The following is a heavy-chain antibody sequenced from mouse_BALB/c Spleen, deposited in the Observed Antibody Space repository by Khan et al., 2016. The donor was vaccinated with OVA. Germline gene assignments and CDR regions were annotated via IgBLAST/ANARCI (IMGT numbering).Heavy chain of an antibody. CDR1: GFTFSTYG. D-gene: IGHD1-1*01. CDR2: ISSAGTFT. Sequence: EVELVESGGDLVKPGGSLKLSCVASGFTFSTYGMSWVRQTPDKRLEWVATISSAGTFTYYPDSVKGRFTISRDNAKNTLYLQVNSLRSEDTAMYYCARHWVGIMDYWGQGTSLTVSS. CDR3: ARHWVGIMDY. V-gene: IGHV5-6*01. J-gene: IGHJ4*01.